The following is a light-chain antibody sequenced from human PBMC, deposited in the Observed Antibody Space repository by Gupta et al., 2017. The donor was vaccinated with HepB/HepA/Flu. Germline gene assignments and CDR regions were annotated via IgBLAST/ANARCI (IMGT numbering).Light chain of an antibody. Sequence: QSALTQPPSASGSPGQSVTISCTVTSSDVGGYNYVSWYQQHPGKAPNLMIYEVSKRPSGVPDRFSGSKSGNTDSLTVSGLQAEDEADYYCSSYAGSNNLVFGGGTKLTVL. CDR3: SSYAGSNNLV. V-gene: IGLV2-8*01. CDR1: SSDVGGYNY. J-gene: IGLJ2*01. CDR2: EVS.